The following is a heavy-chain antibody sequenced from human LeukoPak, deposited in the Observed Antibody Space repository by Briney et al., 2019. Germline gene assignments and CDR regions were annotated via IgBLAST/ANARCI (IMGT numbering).Heavy chain of an antibody. CDR1: GYSFTSYW. CDR3: ARVVAGNWFDP. V-gene: IGHV5-51*01. Sequence: GESLKISCKGSGYSFTSYWIGWVRPMPGKGLEWMGIIYPGDSDTRYSPSFQGQVTISANKSISTAYLQWSRLKASDTAMYYCARVVAGNWFDPWGQGTLVTVSS. D-gene: IGHD6-19*01. CDR2: IYPGDSDT. J-gene: IGHJ5*02.